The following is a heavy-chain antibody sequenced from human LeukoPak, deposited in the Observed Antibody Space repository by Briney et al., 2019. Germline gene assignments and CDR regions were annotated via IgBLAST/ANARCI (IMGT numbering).Heavy chain of an antibody. CDR3: ARDRDVDYYDTSSSSSFDY. V-gene: IGHV1-69*04. Sequence: SVKVSCKASGYTFTSYYMNWVRQAPGQGLEWMGRIIPILDISNYAQKFQGRVTITADKSTSTAYMELSSLRSEDTAVYYCARDRDVDYYDTSSSSSFDYWGQGTLVTVSS. D-gene: IGHD3-22*01. CDR2: IIPILDIS. CDR1: GYTFTSYY. J-gene: IGHJ4*02.